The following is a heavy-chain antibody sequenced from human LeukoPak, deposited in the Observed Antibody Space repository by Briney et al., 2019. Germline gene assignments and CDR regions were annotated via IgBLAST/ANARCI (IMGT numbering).Heavy chain of an antibody. D-gene: IGHD4-11*01. CDR1: GGSISSGGYY. CDR2: IYYSGST. CDR3: ARVPSIDYSNYGYGMDV. V-gene: IGHV4-31*03. Sequence: PSQTLSLTCTVSGGSISSGGYYWSWIRQHPGKGLEWIGYIYYSGSTYYNPSLKSRVTISVDTSKNQFSLKLSSVTAADTAVYYCARVPSIDYSNYGYGMDVWGQGTTVTVSS. J-gene: IGHJ6*02.